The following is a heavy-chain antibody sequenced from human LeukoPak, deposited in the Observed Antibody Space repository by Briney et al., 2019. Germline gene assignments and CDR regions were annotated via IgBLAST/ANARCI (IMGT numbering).Heavy chain of an antibody. CDR3: ARGLASSSWPYYYYYYGMDV. V-gene: IGHV1-8*01. J-gene: IGHJ6*02. D-gene: IGHD6-13*01. CDR1: GYTFTSYD. CDR2: MNPNSGNT. Sequence: ASVKVSCKASGYTFTSYDINWVRQATRQGLEWMGWMNPNSGNTGCAQKFQGRVTMTRNTSISTAYMELSSLRSEDTAVYYCARGLASSSWPYYYYYYGMDVWGQGTTVTVSS.